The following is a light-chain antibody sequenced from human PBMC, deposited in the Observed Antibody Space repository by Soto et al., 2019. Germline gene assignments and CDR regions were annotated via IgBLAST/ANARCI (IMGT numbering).Light chain of an antibody. Sequence: QSVLTQPPSASETPGQRVTISCSGSTSNIGSHTVNWYQHVPGTAPKLLITTNNQRPSGVPDRFSGFKSGSSASLVISGLQSEDEADYYCATWDDSLKGVFGTGTKLTVL. CDR1: TSNIGSHT. CDR2: TNN. CDR3: ATWDDSLKGV. V-gene: IGLV1-44*01. J-gene: IGLJ1*01.